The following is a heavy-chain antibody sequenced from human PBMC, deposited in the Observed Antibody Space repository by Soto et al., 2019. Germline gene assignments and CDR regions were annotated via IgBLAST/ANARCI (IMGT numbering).Heavy chain of an antibody. Sequence: QVQLVESGGGVVQPGRSLRLSCAASGFTFSGYAMHWVRQAPGKGLEWVAVISYDGSNKYYADSVKGRFTISRDNSKNTLYLQMNSLRAEDTAVYYCARLSVRTHYYGMDVWGQGTTVTVSS. D-gene: IGHD2-8*01. CDR2: ISYDGSNK. J-gene: IGHJ6*02. CDR3: ARLSVRTHYYGMDV. V-gene: IGHV3-30-3*01. CDR1: GFTFSGYA.